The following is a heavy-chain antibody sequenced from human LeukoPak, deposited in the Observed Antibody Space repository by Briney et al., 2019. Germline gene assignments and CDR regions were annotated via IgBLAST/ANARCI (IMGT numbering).Heavy chain of an antibody. CDR1: GFTFSSYG. V-gene: IGHV3-33*01. J-gene: IGHJ5*01. D-gene: IGHD1-7*01. CDR2: IWDDGGTK. CDR3: AREGLTGSTNWFDS. Sequence: PGGSLRLSCEVSGFTFSSYGMHWVRQAPGKGLEWVAVIWDDGGTKYYSDSVKGRFTISRDNSKSTLYLEMNSLRVEDTAVYYCAREGLTGSTNWFDSWGQGTLATVSS.